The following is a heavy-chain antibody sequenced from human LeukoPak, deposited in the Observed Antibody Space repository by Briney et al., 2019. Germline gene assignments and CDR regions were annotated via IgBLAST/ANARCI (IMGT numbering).Heavy chain of an antibody. CDR2: ISGSGGST. V-gene: IGHV3-23*01. CDR3: AKEPLWSIFDY. D-gene: IGHD5-18*01. CDR1: GFPFSSYW. J-gene: IGHJ4*02. Sequence: AGGSLRLSCVASGFPFSSYWMTWVRQAPGKGLEWVSAISGSGGSTYYADSVKGRFTISRDNSKNTLYLQMNSLRAEDTAVYYCAKEPLWSIFDYWGQGTLVTVSS.